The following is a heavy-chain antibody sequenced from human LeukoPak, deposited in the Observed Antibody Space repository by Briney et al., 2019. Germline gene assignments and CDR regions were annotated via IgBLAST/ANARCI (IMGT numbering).Heavy chain of an antibody. J-gene: IGHJ5*02. D-gene: IGHD6-13*01. Sequence: GSLSLSCIASDFTFSSHAMSWVRQAPGKGLEWVSAIRGSGSSAYYADSVKGRFTISRDNSRNTLSLQMNSLRVEDTALYYCARDRQASAPNVRFDPWGQGTLVTVSS. CDR1: DFTFSSHA. CDR3: ARDRQASAPNVRFDP. CDR2: IRGSGSSA. V-gene: IGHV3-23*01.